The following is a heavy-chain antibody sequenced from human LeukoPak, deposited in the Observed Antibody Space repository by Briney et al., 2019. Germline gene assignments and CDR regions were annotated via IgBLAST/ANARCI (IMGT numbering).Heavy chain of an antibody. D-gene: IGHD1-26*01. CDR1: GYTFTSYG. CDR2: ISAYNGNT. Sequence: ASVKVSCKASGYTFTSYGISWVRQAPGQGLQWMGWISAYNGNTNYAQKVKGRVTMTTDTSTSTAYMELRSLRSDDTAVYYCARLSGLGPDSPWELDRWGQGTLVTVSS. CDR3: ARLSGLGPDSPWELDR. J-gene: IGHJ4*02. V-gene: IGHV1-18*01.